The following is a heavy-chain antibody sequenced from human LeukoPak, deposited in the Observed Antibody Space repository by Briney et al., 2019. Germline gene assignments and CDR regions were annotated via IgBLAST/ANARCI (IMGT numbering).Heavy chain of an antibody. CDR1: GFIFSNCA. D-gene: IGHD1-26*01. V-gene: IGHV3-23*01. Sequence: AGGSLRLSCAASGFIFSNCAMSWVRQAPGKGLEWVAVISGSGGSTNYAASVKGRFTISRDNSKNTLYLQMNSLRAEDTAIYYCAKGHSGSYYEAFDYWGQGTLVTVSS. CDR3: AKGHSGSYYEAFDY. CDR2: ISGSGGST. J-gene: IGHJ4*02.